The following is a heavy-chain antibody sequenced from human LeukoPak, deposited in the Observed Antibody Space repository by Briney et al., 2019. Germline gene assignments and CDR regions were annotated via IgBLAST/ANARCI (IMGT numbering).Heavy chain of an antibody. CDR2: IRYDGTNK. Sequence: GGSLRLSCAASGFILSSYGMHWVRQAPGKGLEWVAFIRYDGTNKYYADSVRGRFTISRDDSTNTVYLEMNSLRGEDTAVYYCAKGPGYYTYNWFDPWGQGTLVTVSS. D-gene: IGHD3-3*01. CDR3: AKGPGYYTYNWFDP. CDR1: GFILSSYG. V-gene: IGHV3-30*02. J-gene: IGHJ5*02.